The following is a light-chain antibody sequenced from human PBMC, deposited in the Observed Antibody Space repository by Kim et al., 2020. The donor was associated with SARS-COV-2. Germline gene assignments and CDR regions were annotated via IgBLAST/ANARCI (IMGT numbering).Light chain of an antibody. Sequence: VSQGQTASSPCSGHKLWDKCACWYQQKPGQSPVLVIYQDSKRRSGIPERFSGSNSGNTATLTISETQAMDESDYYCQAWDSSTEVFGTGTKVTVL. CDR2: QDS. V-gene: IGLV3-1*01. CDR1: KLWDKC. CDR3: QAWDSSTEV. J-gene: IGLJ1*01.